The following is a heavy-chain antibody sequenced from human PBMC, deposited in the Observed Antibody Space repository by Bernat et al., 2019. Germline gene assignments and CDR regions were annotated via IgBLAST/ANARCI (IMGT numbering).Heavy chain of an antibody. CDR1: GFTFSVSC. J-gene: IGHJ4*02. CDR3: ARSPRTGGVDY. D-gene: IGHD3/OR15-3a*01. Sequence: EVQLVESGGGLVQPGGSLRPSCAASGFTFSVSCMSWVRQAPGKGVEWVANINQDGSEKYYVDSVSGRCTISRDNAQNSLCLHMNSLGADDTAVYYCARSPRTGGVDYWGRGTLVTVSS. V-gene: IGHV3-7*03. CDR2: INQDGSEK.